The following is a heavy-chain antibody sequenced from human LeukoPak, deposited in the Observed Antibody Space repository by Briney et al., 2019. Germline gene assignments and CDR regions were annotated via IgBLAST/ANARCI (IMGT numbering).Heavy chain of an antibody. D-gene: IGHD4-17*01. CDR1: GYTFTTYV. Sequence: ASVKLSCKASGYTFTTYVFNWVRQAPGQGLEWMGWISDYNGNTNYAQNLQDRVTLTRDTSTSPVYLGLSSLRSDDTAVYYCAGDDSGTRRDWFEHWGQGTLVTVSS. CDR2: ISDYNGNT. CDR3: AGDDSGTRRDWFEH. J-gene: IGHJ5*01. V-gene: IGHV1-18*01.